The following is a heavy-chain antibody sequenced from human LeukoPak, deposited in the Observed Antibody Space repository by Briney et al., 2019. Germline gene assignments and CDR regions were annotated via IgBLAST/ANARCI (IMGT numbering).Heavy chain of an antibody. J-gene: IGHJ5*02. Sequence: GASVKVSCKASGYTFTSYYMHWVRQAPGQGLEWMGIINPSGGSTSYAQKFQGRVTMTRDTSTSTAYMELSSLRSEDTAVYYCARDASPDYDFWSGYYPTRGGFDPWGQGTLVTVSS. D-gene: IGHD3-3*01. CDR2: INPSGGST. V-gene: IGHV1-46*01. CDR1: GYTFTSYY. CDR3: ARDASPDYDFWSGYYPTRGGFDP.